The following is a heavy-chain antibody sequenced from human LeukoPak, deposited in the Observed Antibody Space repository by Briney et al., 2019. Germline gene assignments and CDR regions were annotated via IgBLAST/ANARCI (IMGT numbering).Heavy chain of an antibody. V-gene: IGHV3-30*03. Sequence: QPGGSLRLSCAASGFTFSSYGMHWVRQAPGKGLEWVAVISYDGSNKYYADSVKGRFTISRDNSKNTLYLQMNSLRAEDTAVYYCARAGYYDFWSGTPTYFDYWGQGTLVTVSS. J-gene: IGHJ4*02. CDR2: ISYDGSNK. CDR1: GFTFSSYG. D-gene: IGHD3-3*01. CDR3: ARAGYYDFWSGTPTYFDY.